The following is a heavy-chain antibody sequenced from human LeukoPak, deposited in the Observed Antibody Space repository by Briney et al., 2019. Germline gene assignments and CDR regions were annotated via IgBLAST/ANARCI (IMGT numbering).Heavy chain of an antibody. CDR3: ARAPVRYCSSTSCYVQGDDAFDI. Sequence: GGSLRLSCAASGFTFSSYGRHWVRQAPGKGLEWVAVIWYDGSNKYYADSVKGRFTISRDNSKNTLYLQMNSLRAEDTAVYYCARAPVRYCSSTSCYVQGDDAFDIWGQGTMVTVSS. CDR2: IWYDGSNK. CDR1: GFTFSSYG. V-gene: IGHV3-33*01. J-gene: IGHJ3*02. D-gene: IGHD2-2*01.